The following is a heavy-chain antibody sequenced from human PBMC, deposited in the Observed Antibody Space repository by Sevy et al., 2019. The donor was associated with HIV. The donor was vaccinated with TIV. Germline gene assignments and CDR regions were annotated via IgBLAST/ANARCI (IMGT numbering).Heavy chain of an antibody. CDR3: ARDLLVGSTYVFDI. J-gene: IGHJ3*02. V-gene: IGHV3-21*01. D-gene: IGHD1-26*01. CDR1: GFTFSDYN. Sequence: GGSLRLSCAASGFTFSDYNMNWVRQAPGKGLEWVSFISSGSGFIYYADSVKGRFTVSRDNSRKSLFLQMNGLGAEDTALYYCARDLLVGSTYVFDIWGRGTMVTVSS. CDR2: ISSGSGFI.